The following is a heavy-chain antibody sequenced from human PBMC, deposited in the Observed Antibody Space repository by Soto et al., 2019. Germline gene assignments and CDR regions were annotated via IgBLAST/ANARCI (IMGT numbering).Heavy chain of an antibody. D-gene: IGHD6-19*01. CDR3: AKVEYTSGWYGYFQD. V-gene: IGHV3-30*18. J-gene: IGHJ1*01. CDR2: ISYDGSNK. CDR1: GFTFSSYG. Sequence: GGSLRLSCAASGFTFSSYGMHWVRQAPGKGLEWVAVISYDGSNKYYADSVKGRFTISRDNSKNTLYLQMNSLRVEDTAVYYCAKVEYTSGWYGYFQDWGQGTLVTVSS.